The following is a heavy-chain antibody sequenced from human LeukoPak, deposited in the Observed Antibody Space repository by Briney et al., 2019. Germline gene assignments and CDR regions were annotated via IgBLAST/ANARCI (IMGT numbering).Heavy chain of an antibody. J-gene: IGHJ4*02. CDR2: IIPILGIA. V-gene: IGHV1-69*04. CDR1: GGTFSSYA. CDR3: ARDQSFGAGSYQDY. D-gene: IGHD3-10*01. Sequence: SVKVSCKASGGTFSSYAISWVRQAPGQGREWMGRIIPILGIANYAQKLQGGVTMTTDTSTSTAYVELRSLRSDDTAVFYCARDQSFGAGSYQDYWGQGTLVTVSS.